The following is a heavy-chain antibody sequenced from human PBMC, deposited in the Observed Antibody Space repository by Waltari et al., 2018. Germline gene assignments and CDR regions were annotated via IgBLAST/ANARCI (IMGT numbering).Heavy chain of an antibody. V-gene: IGHV1-2*06. J-gene: IGHJ4*02. Sequence: QVQLVQSGAEGKEPGASVKVSCKASGYTFTRHYIHWVRQAPGQGLEWMGRITPHTGGTYYSQKFQGRVTMTRDMSITTAYMEVSSLRSDDTAVYYCARDLVGSGWSIDYWGQGTLVTVSS. D-gene: IGHD6-19*01. CDR2: ITPHTGGT. CDR1: GYTFTRHY. CDR3: ARDLVGSGWSIDY.